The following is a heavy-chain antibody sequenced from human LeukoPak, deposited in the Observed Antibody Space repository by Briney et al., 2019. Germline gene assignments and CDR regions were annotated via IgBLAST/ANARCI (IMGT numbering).Heavy chain of an antibody. CDR2: IVVGSGNT. V-gene: IGHV1-58*01. J-gene: IGHJ4*02. CDR3: AADFKSREWLVPTL. CDR1: GSTFTSSA. D-gene: IGHD6-19*01. Sequence: SVKVSCKASGSTFTSSAVQWVRQARGQRLEWIGWIVVGSGNTNYAQKSQERVTITRDMSTSTAYMELSSLRSEDTAVYYCAADFKSREWLVPTLWGQGTLVTVSS.